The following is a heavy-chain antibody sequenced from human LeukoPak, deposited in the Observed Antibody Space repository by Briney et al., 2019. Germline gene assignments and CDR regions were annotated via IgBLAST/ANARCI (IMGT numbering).Heavy chain of an antibody. V-gene: IGHV4-39*07. Sequence: MSSETLSLTCTVSGVSISSSSYYWSWIRQPPGKGLEWIGEINHSGSTNYNPSLKSRVTISVDTSKNQFSLKLSSVTAADTAVYYCARENGGNDDYWGQGTLVTVSS. J-gene: IGHJ4*02. CDR2: INHSGST. D-gene: IGHD4-23*01. CDR3: ARENGGNDDY. CDR1: GVSISSSSYY.